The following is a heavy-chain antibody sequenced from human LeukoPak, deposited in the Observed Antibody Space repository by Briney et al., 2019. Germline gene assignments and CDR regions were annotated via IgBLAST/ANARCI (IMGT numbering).Heavy chain of an antibody. CDR3: ARDPYNGNYGDSYYYYMDV. J-gene: IGHJ6*03. CDR2: ISSSGTTI. Sequence: GGSLRLSCAASGFTFSSYEMSWVRQAPGKGLEWISYISSSGTTIYYADSVKGRFTISRDNAENSLYLQMNSLRAEDTAIYYCARDPYNGNYGDSYYYYMDVWGKGTTVTISS. D-gene: IGHD1-26*01. V-gene: IGHV3-48*03. CDR1: GFTFSSYE.